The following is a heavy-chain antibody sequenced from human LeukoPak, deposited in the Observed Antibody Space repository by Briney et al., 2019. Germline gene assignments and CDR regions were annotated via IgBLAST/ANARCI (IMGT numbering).Heavy chain of an antibody. J-gene: IGHJ4*02. CDR3: ARGSRYYDSSGYFY. V-gene: IGHV3-7*01. Sequence: GSLRLSCAASGFTFSSYWMSWVRQAPGKGLEWVANIKQDGSEKYYVDSVKGRFTISRDNAKNTLYLQMNSLRAEDTAVYYCARGSRYYDSSGYFYWGQGTLVTVSS. CDR2: IKQDGSEK. D-gene: IGHD3-22*01. CDR1: GFTFSSYW.